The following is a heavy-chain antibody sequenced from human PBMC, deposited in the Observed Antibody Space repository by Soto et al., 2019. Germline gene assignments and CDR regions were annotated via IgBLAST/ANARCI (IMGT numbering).Heavy chain of an antibody. CDR3: SNRVGDSNNV. CDR2: IYYLGGT. CDR1: GGSVSSENYY. D-gene: IGHD3-16*01. J-gene: IGHJ6*02. V-gene: IGHV4-61*01. Sequence: QVQLQESGPGLVKPSETLSLTCTVSGGSVSSENYYWSWVRQPPGKGLEWIGYIYYLGGTKYNPSLRSRVTMSLDTSKNQFSLKLNAVTVADTAVYYCSNRVGDSNNVWGQGTTVTVSS.